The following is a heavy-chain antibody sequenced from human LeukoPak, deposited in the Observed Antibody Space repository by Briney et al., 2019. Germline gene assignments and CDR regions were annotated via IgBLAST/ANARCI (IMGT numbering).Heavy chain of an antibody. V-gene: IGHV3-13*01. J-gene: IGHJ4*02. D-gene: IGHD4-17*01. CDR3: VRGSYGAYDY. CDR2: IAIAGDT. Sequence: GGSLRLSCAASGFTFSTYDMHWVRQATGRGLEWVSSIAIAGDTYYPGSVKGRFTTSRENAKNSLYLQMNSLRAEDTAVYYCVRGSYGAYDYWGQGSLVTVPS. CDR1: GFTFSTYD.